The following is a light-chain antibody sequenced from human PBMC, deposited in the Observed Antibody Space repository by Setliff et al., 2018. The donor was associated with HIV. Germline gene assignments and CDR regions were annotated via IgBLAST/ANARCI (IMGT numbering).Light chain of an antibody. CDR2: DVS. Sequence: QSALTQPASASGSPGQSITISCTGTSSDVGGYNYVSWYQQHPGKAPKLMISDVSKRPSGVSSRFSGSKSGNTASLTVSGLQAEDEADYYCSSYASSNSYVFGTGTKVTVL. CDR3: SSYASSNSYV. V-gene: IGLV2-14*01. J-gene: IGLJ1*01. CDR1: SSDVGGYNY.